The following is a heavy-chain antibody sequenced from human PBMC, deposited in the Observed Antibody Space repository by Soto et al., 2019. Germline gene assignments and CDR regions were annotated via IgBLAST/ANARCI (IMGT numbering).Heavy chain of an antibody. J-gene: IGHJ4*02. D-gene: IGHD5-18*01. CDR2: IYYSGST. CDR1: GGSIGSYY. CDR3: ARGGWRQMGY. Sequence: QVQLQESGPGLVKPSETLSLTCSVSGGSIGSYYWSWIRQPPGKGLEWIGYIYYSGSTNYNPSLKSRVTISGDTSHNRFPLRVSSVTAADTAVYCCARGGWRQMGYGGQGALVTVSS. V-gene: IGHV4-59*12.